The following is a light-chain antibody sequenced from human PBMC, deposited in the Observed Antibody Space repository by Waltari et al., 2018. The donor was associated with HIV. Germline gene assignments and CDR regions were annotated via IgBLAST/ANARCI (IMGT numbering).Light chain of an antibody. CDR1: SSDVGGYNC. J-gene: IGLJ3*02. CDR2: DVS. Sequence: QSALTQPASVSGSPGQSITISCTGTSSDVGGYNCLSWYHQHPGKAPKPMIYDVSNRPSGVSNRFSGSKSGNTASLTISGLQAEDEADYYCSSYRSSSTWVFGGGTKLTVL. V-gene: IGLV2-14*03. CDR3: SSYRSSSTWV.